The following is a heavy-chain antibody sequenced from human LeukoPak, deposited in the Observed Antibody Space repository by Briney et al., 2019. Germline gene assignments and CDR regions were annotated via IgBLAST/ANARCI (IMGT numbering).Heavy chain of an antibody. CDR2: ISGSGGST. CDR3: AKESLSTVTTYYFGY. Sequence: GGFLRLSCAASGFTFSSYAMSWVRQAPGKGLEWVSAISGSGGSTYYADSVKGRFTISRDNSKNTLYLQMNSLRAEDTAVYYCAKESLSTVTTYYFGYWGQGTLVTVSS. CDR1: GFTFSSYA. J-gene: IGHJ4*02. V-gene: IGHV3-23*01. D-gene: IGHD4-17*01.